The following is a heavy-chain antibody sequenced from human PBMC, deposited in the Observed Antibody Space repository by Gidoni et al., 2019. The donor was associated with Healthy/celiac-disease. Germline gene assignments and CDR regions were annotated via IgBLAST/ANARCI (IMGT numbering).Heavy chain of an antibody. D-gene: IGHD2-2*01. CDR1: GFNFSNYA. J-gene: IGHJ4*02. Sequence: EVQLLESGGGLVQPGGALRISCAASGFNFSNYAMSWVRQAPGKGLEWVSAISGSGGSTYYADSVKGRFTISRDNSKNALYLQMNSLRADDTAVYYCAQYCSSTSCYRGGGYWGQGTLVTVSS. CDR2: ISGSGGST. V-gene: IGHV3-23*01. CDR3: AQYCSSTSCYRGGGY.